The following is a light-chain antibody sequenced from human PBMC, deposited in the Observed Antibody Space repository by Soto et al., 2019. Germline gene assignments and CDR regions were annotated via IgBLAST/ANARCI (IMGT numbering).Light chain of an antibody. CDR1: QSVSSY. CDR3: QQRIKWPT. J-gene: IGKJ4*01. Sequence: EIVLTHSPATLSLSPWERATLSCWASQSVSSYLAWNQQKPGQAPRLLIYDASNRATGIPARFSGSGPGTDFSLTISSLEPEDFAVYYCQQRIKWPTFGGGTKVDIK. CDR2: DAS. V-gene: IGKV3-11*01.